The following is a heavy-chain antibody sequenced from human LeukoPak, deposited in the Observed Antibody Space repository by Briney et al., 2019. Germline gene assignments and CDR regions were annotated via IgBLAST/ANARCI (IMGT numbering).Heavy chain of an antibody. CDR1: GGSICSYY. D-gene: IGHD4-17*01. V-gene: IGHV4-59*01. Sequence: PSETLSLTCTVSGGSICSYYWSWIRQPPGKGLEWIGYIYYSGSTNYNPSLKSRVTISVDTSKNQFSLKLSSVTAADTAVYYCARGPYGDYYYYYYMDVWGKGTTVTVSS. J-gene: IGHJ6*03. CDR3: ARGPYGDYYYYYYMDV. CDR2: IYYSGST.